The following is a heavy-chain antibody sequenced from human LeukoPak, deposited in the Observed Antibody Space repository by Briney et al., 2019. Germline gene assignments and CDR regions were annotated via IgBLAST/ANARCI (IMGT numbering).Heavy chain of an antibody. CDR1: GFTFGDYA. CDR3: TRESGVGALSY. D-gene: IGHD1-26*01. CDR2: IRSKAYGGTT. Sequence: GGSLRLSCTASGFTFGDYAMSWARQAPGKGLEWVGFIRSKAYGGTTEYAASVKGRFTISRDDSKSIAYLQMNSLKTEDTAVYYCTRESGVGALSYWGQGTLVTVSS. J-gene: IGHJ4*02. V-gene: IGHV3-49*04.